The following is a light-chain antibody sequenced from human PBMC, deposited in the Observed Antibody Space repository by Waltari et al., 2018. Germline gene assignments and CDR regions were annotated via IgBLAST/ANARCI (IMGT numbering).Light chain of an antibody. CDR1: ALPKQL. V-gene: IGLV3-25*03. Sequence: SYALTQPPSVSVSPGQTARIPCSGDALPKQLVYWYQQNSGQAPIQGMYKDRERPAGIPERFSGSSSGTTVTLTISGVQAEDEADYYCQSGDNSGTNRVLFGGGTKLTVL. CDR3: QSGDNSGTNRVL. J-gene: IGLJ2*01. CDR2: KDR.